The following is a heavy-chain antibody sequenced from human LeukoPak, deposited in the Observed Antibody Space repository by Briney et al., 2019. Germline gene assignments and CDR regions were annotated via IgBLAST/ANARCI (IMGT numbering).Heavy chain of an antibody. D-gene: IGHD6-13*01. V-gene: IGHV1-18*03. CDR2: ISAYNGNT. CDR1: GYTFTSYG. CDR3: ARGLLGYSSIYYYYYMDV. Sequence: ASVKVSCKASGYTFTSYGISWVRQAPGQGLEWMGWISAYNGNTNYAQKLQGRVTMTTDTSTSTAYMELRSLRSDDMAVYYCARGLLGYSSIYYYYYMDVWGKGTTVTVSS. J-gene: IGHJ6*03.